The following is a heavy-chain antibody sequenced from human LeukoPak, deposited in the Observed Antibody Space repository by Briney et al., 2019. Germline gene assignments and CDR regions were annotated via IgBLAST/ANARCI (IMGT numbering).Heavy chain of an antibody. J-gene: IGHJ4*02. Sequence: SETLSLTCAVYGGSFSGFYWSWIRQPPGKGLEWIGDINHSGGTNYIPSLKSRVTISVDTSKNQFSPKLTSVTAADTAVYYCATSYYYDSSGYYYDLFDYWGQGTLVTVSS. CDR3: ATSYYYDSSGYYYDLFDY. D-gene: IGHD3-22*01. CDR2: INHSGGT. V-gene: IGHV4-34*01. CDR1: GGSFSGFY.